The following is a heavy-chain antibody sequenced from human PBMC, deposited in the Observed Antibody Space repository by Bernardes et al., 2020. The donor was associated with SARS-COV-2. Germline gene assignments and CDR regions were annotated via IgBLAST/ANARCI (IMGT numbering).Heavy chain of an antibody. V-gene: IGHV5-51*01. CDR1: VYCFTSYW. Sequence: GESLKISCKCSVYCFTSYWIGWVLQMPGQGLEWIGIIYLGASDTRYSPFFQVHVTISAYHSIITAYMELSSLRSEDTAVYYCARGGRAWHYDYVWGSSYYYYGMDVWGQGTTVTVSS. CDR3: ARGGRAWHYDYVWGSSYYYYGMDV. CDR2: IYLGASDT. D-gene: IGHD3-16*01. J-gene: IGHJ6*02.